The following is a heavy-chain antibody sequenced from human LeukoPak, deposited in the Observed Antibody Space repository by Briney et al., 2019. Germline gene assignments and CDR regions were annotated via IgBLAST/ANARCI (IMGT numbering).Heavy chain of an antibody. J-gene: IGHJ5*02. CDR2: ISYDGSNK. V-gene: IGHV3-30*04. Sequence: GRSLRLSCAASGFTFSSYAMHWVRQAPGKGLEWVAVISYDGSNKYYADSVKGRFTISRDNSKNTLYLQMNSLRAEDTAVYYCARGVVKRSYNWFDPWGQGTLVTVSS. CDR3: ARGVVKRSYNWFDP. CDR1: GFTFSSYA.